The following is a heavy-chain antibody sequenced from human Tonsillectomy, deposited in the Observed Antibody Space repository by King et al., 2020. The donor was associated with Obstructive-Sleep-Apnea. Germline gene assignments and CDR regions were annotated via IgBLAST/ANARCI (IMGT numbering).Heavy chain of an antibody. CDR3: TRDRYDSSGYYTDY. CDR1: GFTFGDYA. Sequence: VQLVESGGGLVQPGRSLRLSCTASGFTFGDYAMTWFRQAPGKGLEWVGFISSKAYGGTTEYAASVKGRFTISRDDSKSIAYLQMNSLKTEDTAVYYCTRDRYDSSGYYTDYWGQGTLVTVSS. CDR2: ISSKAYGGTT. D-gene: IGHD3-22*01. J-gene: IGHJ4*02. V-gene: IGHV3-49*03.